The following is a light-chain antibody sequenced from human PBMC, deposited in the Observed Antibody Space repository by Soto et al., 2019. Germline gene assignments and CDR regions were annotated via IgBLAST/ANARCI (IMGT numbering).Light chain of an antibody. Sequence: ETVMTQSPATLSVSPGERATFSCRASQSVSSNLAWYQQKPGQAPRLLIYGASTRATGIPARFSGSGSGTEFTLTISSLQSEDLAVYSGQQYNSWPLTFGGGTKVEIK. CDR1: QSVSSN. CDR3: QQYNSWPLT. J-gene: IGKJ4*01. CDR2: GAS. V-gene: IGKV3-15*01.